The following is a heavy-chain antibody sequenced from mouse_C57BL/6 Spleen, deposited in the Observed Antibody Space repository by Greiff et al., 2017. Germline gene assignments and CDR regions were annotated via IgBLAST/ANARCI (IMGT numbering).Heavy chain of an antibody. CDR2: IYPGDGDT. CDR1: GYAFSSSW. V-gene: IGHV1-82*01. J-gene: IGHJ4*01. Sequence: VQLQQSGPELVKPGASVKISCKASGYAFSSSWMNWVKQRPGKGLEWIGRIYPGDGDTNYNGKFKGKATLAADKSSSTAYMPLSSLTSEDSAVYSCARTVMIRDATAMDYWGQGTSVTVSS. D-gene: IGHD2-4*01. CDR3: ARTVMIRDATAMDY.